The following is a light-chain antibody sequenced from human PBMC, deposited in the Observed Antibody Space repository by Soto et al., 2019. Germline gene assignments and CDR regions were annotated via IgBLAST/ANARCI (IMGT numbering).Light chain of an antibody. CDR3: QQYGSSPGT. CDR2: GAS. Sequence: EIVLTQSPGTLSLSPGERATLSCRASQSVSSDYLAWFQQKPGQAPRLLIFGASNRDTGIPDRFSGSGSGTDFTLPISRLEPEDFAMYYCQQYGSSPGTFGQGTKVEVK. CDR1: QSVSSDY. V-gene: IGKV3-20*01. J-gene: IGKJ1*01.